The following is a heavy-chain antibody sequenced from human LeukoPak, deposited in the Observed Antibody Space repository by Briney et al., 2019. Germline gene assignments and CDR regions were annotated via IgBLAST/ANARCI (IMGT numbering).Heavy chain of an antibody. D-gene: IGHD7-27*01. CDR3: ARAPWGSEWYFDL. J-gene: IGHJ2*01. CDR2: IDPSDSYT. V-gene: IGHV5-10-1*01. Sequence: PGGSLRLSCKGSGYSFTSYWISWVRQMPGKGLEWMGRIDPSDSYTNYSPSFQGHVTISADKSISTAYLQWSSLKASDTAMYYCARAPWGSEWYFDLWGRGTLVTVSS. CDR1: GYSFTSYW.